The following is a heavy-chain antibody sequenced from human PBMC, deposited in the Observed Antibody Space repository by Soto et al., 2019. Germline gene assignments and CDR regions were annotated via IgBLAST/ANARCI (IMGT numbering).Heavy chain of an antibody. Sequence: QVQLVASGGGVVQPGRSLRLSCAASGFTFSNYGIHWVRQAPGNGLEWVAVISSDGGVRYYAYSVKGRFTISRDNSKNTLYLQVNNLRPEDTAVYYCAKEYCGGHCSADYFDYWGQGTLVTVSS. V-gene: IGHV3-30*18. D-gene: IGHD2-21*01. J-gene: IGHJ4*02. CDR1: GFTFSNYG. CDR2: ISSDGGVR. CDR3: AKEYCGGHCSADYFDY.